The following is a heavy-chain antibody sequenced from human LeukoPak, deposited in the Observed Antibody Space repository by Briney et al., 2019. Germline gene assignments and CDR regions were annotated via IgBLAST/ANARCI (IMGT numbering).Heavy chain of an antibody. D-gene: IGHD1-26*01. CDR1: GFTFSSYA. J-gene: IGHJ6*02. CDR2: ISGSGGST. Sequence: GGSLRLSCAASGFTFSSYAMSWVRQAPGKGLEWVSAISGSGGSTYYADSVKGRFTISRDNSKNTLYLQMNSLRAEDTAVYYCAKDGNVYSRRYYYYGMDVWGQGTTVTVSS. V-gene: IGHV3-23*01. CDR3: AKDGNVYSRRYYYYGMDV.